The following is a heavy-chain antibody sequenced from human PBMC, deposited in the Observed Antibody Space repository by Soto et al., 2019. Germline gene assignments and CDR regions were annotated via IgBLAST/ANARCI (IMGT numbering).Heavy chain of an antibody. CDR2: IKSKTDGGTT. CDR3: TTVQGYDSSGYYYARHY. J-gene: IGHJ4*02. Sequence: GGSLRLSCAASGFTFSNAWMNWVRQAPGKGLEWVGRIKSKTDGGTTDYAAPVKGRFTISRDDSKNTLYLQMNSLKTEDTAVYYCTTVQGYDSSGYYYARHYWGQGTLVTVSS. V-gene: IGHV3-15*07. D-gene: IGHD3-22*01. CDR1: GFTFSNAW.